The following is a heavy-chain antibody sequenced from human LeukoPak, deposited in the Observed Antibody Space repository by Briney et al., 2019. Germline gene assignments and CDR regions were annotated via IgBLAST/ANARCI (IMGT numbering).Heavy chain of an antibody. J-gene: IGHJ4*02. D-gene: IGHD3-3*01. Sequence: ASVKVSCKASGYTFTSYGTSWVRQAPGQGLEWMGWISAYNGNTNYAQKFQGRVTMTTDTSTSTAYMELRSLRSDDTAVYYCARGPYYDFWSGYIFDYWGQGTLVTVSS. CDR1: GYTFTSYG. CDR2: ISAYNGNT. V-gene: IGHV1-18*01. CDR3: ARGPYYDFWSGYIFDY.